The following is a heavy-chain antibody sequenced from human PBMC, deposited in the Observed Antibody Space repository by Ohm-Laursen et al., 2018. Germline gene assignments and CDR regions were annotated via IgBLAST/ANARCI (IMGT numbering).Heavy chain of an antibody. CDR3: FSGPSWEI. J-gene: IGHJ3*02. CDR2: IKQDGSEK. V-gene: IGHV3-7*01. D-gene: IGHD1-26*01. CDR1: GFTFGSYW. Sequence: SLRLSCAASGFTFGSYWMSWVRQAPGKGLEWVANIKQDGSEKYYVDSVTGRFTISRDNAKNSLYLQMNSLRAEDTAVYYCFSGPSWEIWGQGTVVTVSS.